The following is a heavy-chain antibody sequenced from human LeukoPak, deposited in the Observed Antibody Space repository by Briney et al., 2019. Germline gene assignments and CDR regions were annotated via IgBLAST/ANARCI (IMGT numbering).Heavy chain of an antibody. J-gene: IGHJ4*02. V-gene: IGHV3-74*01. CDR3: ARGWNYALDY. CDR1: GFTFSNW. D-gene: IGHD1-7*01. Sequence: GGSLRLSCAASGFTFSNWMHWVRHAPGKGLVWVSRINSDGSSPNYADSVKGRFTISRDNAKNTLYLQMNGLRAEDTAVYHCARGWNYALDYWGQGTLVTVS. CDR2: INSDGSSP.